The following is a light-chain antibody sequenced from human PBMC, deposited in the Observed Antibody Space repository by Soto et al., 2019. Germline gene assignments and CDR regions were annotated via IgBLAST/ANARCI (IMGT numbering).Light chain of an antibody. CDR1: STDVGSYNY. Sequence: QSALIQPASVSGSPGQSITISCTGTSTDVGSYNYVSWYQQHPGKAPKLMIYEVSNRPSGVSNRFSGSKSGNTASLTISGLQAEDEGDYYSSSYTTTNTYVFGSGTKVTVL. V-gene: IGLV2-14*01. J-gene: IGLJ1*01. CDR2: EVS. CDR3: SSYTTTNTYV.